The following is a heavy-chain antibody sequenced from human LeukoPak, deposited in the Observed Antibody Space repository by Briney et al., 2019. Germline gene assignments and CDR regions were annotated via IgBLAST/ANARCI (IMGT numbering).Heavy chain of an antibody. CDR3: AVGYCSGGSCSEFDY. V-gene: IGHV1-2*02. CDR1: GYTFTSYY. D-gene: IGHD2-15*01. Sequence: GASVKVSCKASGYTFTSYYMHWVRQAPGQGLEWMGWINPNSGGTNYAQKFQGRVTMTRDTSISTAYMELSRLRSDDTAVYYCAVGYCSGGSCSEFDYWGQGTLVTVSS. CDR2: INPNSGGT. J-gene: IGHJ4*02.